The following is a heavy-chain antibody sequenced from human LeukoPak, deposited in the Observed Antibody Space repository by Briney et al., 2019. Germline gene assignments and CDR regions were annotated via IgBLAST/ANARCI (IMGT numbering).Heavy chain of an antibody. CDR2: IVLGSGNT. CDR1: GFTSTSSA. D-gene: IGHD6-13*01. J-gene: IGHJ4*02. Sequence: ASVKVSCKASGFTSTSSAVQWVRQARGQRLELIGRIVLGSGNTNYAQKFQERVTITRDMSTSTAYMELSSLRSEDTAVYYCATDRYSSNWSYYWGQGTLVTVSS. V-gene: IGHV1-58*01. CDR3: ATDRYSSNWSYY.